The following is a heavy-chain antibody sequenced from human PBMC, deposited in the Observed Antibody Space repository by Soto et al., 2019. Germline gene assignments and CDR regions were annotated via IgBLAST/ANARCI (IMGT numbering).Heavy chain of an antibody. CDR3: ARDDRGYSGYDFAFDI. CDR1: GFTFSSYS. CDR2: ISSSSYI. V-gene: IGHV3-21*01. J-gene: IGHJ3*02. Sequence: GGSLRLSCAASGFTFSSYSMNWVRQAPGKGLEWVSSISSSSYIYYADSVKGRFTISRDNAKNSLYLQMNSLRAEDTAVYYCARDDRGYSGYDFAFDIWGQGTMVTVSS. D-gene: IGHD5-12*01.